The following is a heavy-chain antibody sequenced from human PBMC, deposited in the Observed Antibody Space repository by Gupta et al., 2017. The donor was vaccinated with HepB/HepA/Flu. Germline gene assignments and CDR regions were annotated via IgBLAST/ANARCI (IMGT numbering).Heavy chain of an antibody. D-gene: IGHD6-13*01. Sequence: QVQLVQSGAEVKKPGASVKVSCKASGYTFTNSYLHWVRQAPGQGLEWVGVINPSGGGTTYAQNFQGRVTMTRDTSTTTVYMELSSLRSEDTAVYYCARDLYSSSAPVYWGQGTLVTVSS. V-gene: IGHV1-46*01. CDR1: GYTFTNSY. J-gene: IGHJ4*02. CDR2: INPSGGGT. CDR3: ARDLYSSSAPVY.